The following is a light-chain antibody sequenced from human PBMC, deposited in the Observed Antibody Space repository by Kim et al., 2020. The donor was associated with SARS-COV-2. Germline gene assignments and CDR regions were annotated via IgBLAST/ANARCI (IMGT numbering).Light chain of an antibody. Sequence: SVSPGERATLSCRASQSVSSNLVWYQQKPGQAPRLLIYGASTRATGIPARFSGSGSGTEFTLTISSLQSEDFAVYHCQHYNNWPFSFGQGTKLEI. J-gene: IGKJ2*03. V-gene: IGKV3-15*01. CDR3: QHYNNWPFS. CDR2: GAS. CDR1: QSVSSN.